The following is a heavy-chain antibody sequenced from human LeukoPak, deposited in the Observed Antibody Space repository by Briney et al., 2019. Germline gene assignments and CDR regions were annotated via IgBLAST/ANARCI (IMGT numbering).Heavy chain of an antibody. CDR1: GFTFSSYE. J-gene: IGHJ4*02. CDR3: ARSTSSEYDIYHFDY. Sequence: PGGSLRLSCAASGFTFSSYEMNWVRQAPGKGLQWVSDISSSGTTIYYADSVKGRFTISRDNSKNTLYLQMNSLRAEDTAVYYCARSTSSEYDIYHFDYWGQGTLVTVSS. CDR2: ISSSGTTI. D-gene: IGHD3-9*01. V-gene: IGHV3-48*03.